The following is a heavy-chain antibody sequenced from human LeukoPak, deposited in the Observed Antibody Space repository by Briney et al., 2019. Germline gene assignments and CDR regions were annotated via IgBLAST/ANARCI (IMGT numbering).Heavy chain of an antibody. CDR1: GSTVSTTY. CDR3: ARHIISSGWYTGFDP. Sequence: GGSLRLSCAVSGSTVSTTYVSWVRQAAGKGLEWVSVIYSGGSTYYGDSVKGRFTMSRDNFKSTFYLQMSSLRAEDTAVYYCARHIISSGWYTGFDPWGQGTLVTVSS. CDR2: IYSGGST. J-gene: IGHJ5*02. D-gene: IGHD6-19*01. V-gene: IGHV3-53*01.